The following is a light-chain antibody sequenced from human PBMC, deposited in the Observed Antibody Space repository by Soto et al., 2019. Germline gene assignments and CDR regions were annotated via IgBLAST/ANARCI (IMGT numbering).Light chain of an antibody. Sequence: EIVVTQSPATLSLSPGERATLSCRASQSVSSNLAWYRQKLGQAPRVLIYDASNRATGIPARFSGSGSGTDFTLTISSLEPEDFAVYYCQQRSNWITFGQGTRLEI. CDR3: QQRSNWIT. V-gene: IGKV3-11*01. CDR2: DAS. CDR1: QSVSSN. J-gene: IGKJ5*01.